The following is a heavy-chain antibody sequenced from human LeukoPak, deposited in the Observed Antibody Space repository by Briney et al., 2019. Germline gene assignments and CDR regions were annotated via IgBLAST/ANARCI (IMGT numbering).Heavy chain of an antibody. CDR1: GGSIYSYY. CDR3: ARKPIVSSSWYYFDY. CDR2: IYYSGST. V-gene: IGHV4-59*12. D-gene: IGHD6-13*01. J-gene: IGHJ4*02. Sequence: PSETLSLTCTVSGGSIYSYYWSWIRQPPGKGLEWIGYIYYSGSTNYNPSLKSRVTISVDTSKNQFSLKLSSVTAADTAVYYCARKPIVSSSWYYFDYWGQGTLVTVSS.